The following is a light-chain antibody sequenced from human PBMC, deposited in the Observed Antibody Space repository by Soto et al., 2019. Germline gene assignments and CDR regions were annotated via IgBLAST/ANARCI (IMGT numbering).Light chain of an antibody. Sequence: AIRMTQSPSSLSASTGDRVTITCRASQGISSYLAWYQQKPGKAPKLLIYAASTLQSGVPSRFSGSGSGTDFTLTIRCLQSEDFATDYCQQYYSYPYSFGQGTKLEIK. V-gene: IGKV1-8*01. CDR1: QGISSY. CDR3: QQYYSYPYS. CDR2: AAS. J-gene: IGKJ2*01.